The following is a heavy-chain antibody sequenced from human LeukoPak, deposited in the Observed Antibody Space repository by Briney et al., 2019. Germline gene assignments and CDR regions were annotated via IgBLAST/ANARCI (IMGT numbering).Heavy chain of an antibody. Sequence: ASAKVSCKASGSTFATYYMHWVRQAPGQGLGWMGMMNPRGGTTTYAQKFQDRVTMTSDTSTSTVYMELSSLRSEDTAVYYCARDPDCSGGSCYSGDAFDIWGQGTMVTVSS. J-gene: IGHJ3*02. V-gene: IGHV1-46*01. D-gene: IGHD2-15*01. CDR2: MNPRGGTT. CDR3: ARDPDCSGGSCYSGDAFDI. CDR1: GSTFATYY.